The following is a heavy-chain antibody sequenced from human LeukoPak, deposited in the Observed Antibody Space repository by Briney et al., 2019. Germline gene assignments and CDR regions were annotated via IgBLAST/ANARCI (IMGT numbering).Heavy chain of an antibody. CDR2: ISAYNGNT. D-gene: IGHD1-1*01. CDR1: GYTFTSYG. V-gene: IGHV1-18*01. J-gene: IGHJ4*01. Sequence: ASVKVSCKASGYTFTSYGISWVRQAPGQGLEWMGWISAYNGNTNYAQKLQGRITLTTDTSTSTSYMELRSLEYDDTAIYYCARDNDKVVDHWGQGTLVTVSS. CDR3: ARDNDKVVDH.